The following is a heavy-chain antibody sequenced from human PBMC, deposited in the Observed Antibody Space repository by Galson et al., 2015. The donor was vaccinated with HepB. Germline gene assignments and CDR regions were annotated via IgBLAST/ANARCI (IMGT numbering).Heavy chain of an antibody. CDR1: GYTFTSYA. Sequence: SVKVSCKASGYTFTSYAMHWVRQAPGQRLEWMGWINAGNGNTKYSQKFQGRVTITRDTSASTAYMELSSLRSEDTAVYYCARPQTYWRGTYYYYGMDVWGQGTTVTVSS. J-gene: IGHJ6*02. CDR2: INAGNGNT. V-gene: IGHV1-3*01. D-gene: IGHD1-1*01. CDR3: ARPQTYWRGTYYYYGMDV.